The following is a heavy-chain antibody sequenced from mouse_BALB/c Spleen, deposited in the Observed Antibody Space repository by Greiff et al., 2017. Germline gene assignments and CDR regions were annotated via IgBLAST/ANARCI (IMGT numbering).Heavy chain of an antibody. V-gene: IGHV5-4*02. CDR2: ISDGGSYT. CDR1: GFTFSDYY. CDR3: PRRDYERVYAMDY. J-gene: IGHJ4*01. D-gene: IGHD2-4*01. Sequence: EVQGVESGGGLVKPGGSLKLSCAASGFTFSDYYMYWVRQTPEKRLEWVATISDGGSYTYYPDSVKGRFTISRDNAKNNLYLQMSSLKSEDTAMYYCPRRDYERVYAMDYWGQGTSVTVSS.